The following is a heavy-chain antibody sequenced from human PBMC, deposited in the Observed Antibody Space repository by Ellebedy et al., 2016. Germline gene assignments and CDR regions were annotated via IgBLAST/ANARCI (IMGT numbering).Heavy chain of an antibody. J-gene: IGHJ4*02. Sequence: GGSPRLSXVASGLTFSSYAMNWVRQAPGKGLEWISHIRSSGETTYYADSVRDRFTMSRDNAKNSLYLQMNSLGGEDTAVYYCARGVNYGFDYWGQGALVTVSS. CDR3: ARGVNYGFDY. D-gene: IGHD3-16*01. CDR2: IRSSGETT. CDR1: GLTFSSYA. V-gene: IGHV3-48*01.